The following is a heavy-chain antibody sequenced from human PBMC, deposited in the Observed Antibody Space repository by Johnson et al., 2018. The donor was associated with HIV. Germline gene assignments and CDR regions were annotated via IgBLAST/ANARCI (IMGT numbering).Heavy chain of an antibody. CDR3: ARDQGGNHNAFDI. CDR1: GFTFSSYA. D-gene: IGHD1-14*01. Sequence: EVQLVESGGGFVQPGGSLRLSCAASGFTFSSYAMSWVRQAPGKGLEWVSGISGSGGSTNYADSVKGRFTISRDNSKNTLYLQMDSLRAEDTAVYYCARDQGGNHNAFDIWGQGTMVTVSS. V-gene: IGHV3-23*04. J-gene: IGHJ3*02. CDR2: ISGSGGST.